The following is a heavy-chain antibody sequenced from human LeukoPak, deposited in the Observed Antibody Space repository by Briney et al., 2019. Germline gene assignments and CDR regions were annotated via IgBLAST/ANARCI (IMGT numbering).Heavy chain of an antibody. V-gene: IGHV3-23*01. Sequence: RRSLRLSCPAAGCTFSNFTMTWVRQAPGKGLDCVSAITGSHGPTYNTDSVKGRFTISRDNSQNTLYLQMNSLRAEDTDVYYCTKDPNGDYVGAFDPWGQGTLVTVSS. J-gene: IGHJ5*02. CDR1: GCTFSNFT. CDR3: TKDPNGDYVGAFDP. D-gene: IGHD4-17*01. CDR2: ITGSHGPT.